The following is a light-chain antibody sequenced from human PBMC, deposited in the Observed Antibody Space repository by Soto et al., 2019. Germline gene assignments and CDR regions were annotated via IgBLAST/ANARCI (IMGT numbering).Light chain of an antibody. CDR3: SSYTTSTTRII. J-gene: IGLJ2*01. CDR1: SSDVGGYNH. CDR2: EVS. V-gene: IGLV2-14*01. Sequence: QSALTQPASVSGSPGQSITISCTGSSSDVGGYNHVSWYQQHPGKAPKLMIYEVSNRPSGVSNRFSGSKSGNTASLTISGLEDEDEADCYCSSYTTSTTRIIFGGGTKLTVL.